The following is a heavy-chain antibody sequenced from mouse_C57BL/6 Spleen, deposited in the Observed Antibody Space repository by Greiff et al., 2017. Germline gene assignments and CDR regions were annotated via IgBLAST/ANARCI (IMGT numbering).Heavy chain of an antibody. CDR3: TRSSALLDYYLYY. CDR2: IYPGNSDT. V-gene: IGHV1-5*01. Sequence: EVQLQQSGTVLARPGASVKMSCKTSGYTFTSYWMHWVKQRPGQGLEWIGAIYPGNSDTSYNQKFKGKAKLTAVTSASTAYMELSSLTNEYSAVYYCTRSSALLDYYLYYWGQGTTLTVSS. CDR1: GYTFTSYW. J-gene: IGHJ2*01. D-gene: IGHD1-1*01.